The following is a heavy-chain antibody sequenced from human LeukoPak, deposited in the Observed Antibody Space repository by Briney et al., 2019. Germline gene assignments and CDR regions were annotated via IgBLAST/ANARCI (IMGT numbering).Heavy chain of an antibody. Sequence: GASVKVSCKAFGYTFTNYGITWLRQAPGQGLEWMGWVSPSSGHTNYTQNLQDRVTMTTDTPTNTAYMELRSLTSEDTAVYYCVILGARGAFDYWGQGTLVTVSS. V-gene: IGHV1-18*01. D-gene: IGHD1-26*01. CDR2: VSPSSGHT. CDR1: GYTFTNYG. J-gene: IGHJ4*02. CDR3: VILGARGAFDY.